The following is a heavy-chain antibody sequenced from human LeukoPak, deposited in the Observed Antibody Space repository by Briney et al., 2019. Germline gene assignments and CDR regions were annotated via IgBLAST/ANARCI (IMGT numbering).Heavy chain of an antibody. Sequence: ASVKVSCKASGYTFTSYDINWVRQAPGQGLEWMGWMNPNSGNTGYAQKFQGRVTMTRNTSISTAYMELSSLRSEDTAVYYCARRRPGRQQQLVRGNWFDPWGQGTLVTVSS. V-gene: IGHV1-8*01. J-gene: IGHJ5*02. CDR2: MNPNSGNT. CDR1: GYTFTSYD. D-gene: IGHD6-13*01. CDR3: ARRRPGRQQQLVRGNWFDP.